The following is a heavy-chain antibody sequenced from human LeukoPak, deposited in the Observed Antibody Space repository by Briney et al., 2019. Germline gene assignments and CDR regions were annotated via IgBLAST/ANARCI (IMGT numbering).Heavy chain of an antibody. CDR1: GFTFSSYA. V-gene: IGHV3-30-3*01. CDR3: ARGNRIYYYDSSGYIY. CDR2: ISYDGSNK. J-gene: IGHJ4*02. D-gene: IGHD3-22*01. Sequence: PGGSLRLSCAASGFTFSSYAMHWVRQAPGKGLEWVAVISYDGSNKYYADSVKGRFTISRDNSKNTLYLQMNSLRAEDTAVYYCARGNRIYYYDSSGYIYWGQGTLVTVSS.